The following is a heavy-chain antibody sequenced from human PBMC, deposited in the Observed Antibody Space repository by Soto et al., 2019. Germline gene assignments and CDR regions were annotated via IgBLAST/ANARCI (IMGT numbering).Heavy chain of an antibody. D-gene: IGHD3-16*02. CDR2: ISGSGGST. Sequence: EVQLLESGGGLVQPGGSLRLSCAASGFTFSSYAMSWVRQAPGKGLEWVSAISGSGGSTYYADSVKGRFTISRDNSKNTLYLQMNSLRAEDTAVYYCAKIITFGGVIVGGEYYFDYWGQGTPVTVSS. CDR3: AKIITFGGVIVGGEYYFDY. J-gene: IGHJ4*02. V-gene: IGHV3-23*01. CDR1: GFTFSSYA.